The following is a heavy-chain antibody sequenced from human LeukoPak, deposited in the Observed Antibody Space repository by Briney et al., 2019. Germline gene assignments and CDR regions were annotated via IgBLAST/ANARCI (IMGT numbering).Heavy chain of an antibody. J-gene: IGHJ4*02. D-gene: IGHD5-24*01. CDR2: IYYSGST. Sequence: SETLSLTCTVSGGXISSYYWSWIRQPPGKGLEWIGYIYYSGSTNYNPSLKSRVTISVDTSKNQLSLKLSSVTAADTAVYYCARLIDRRDGYNYVDYWGQGTLVTVSS. V-gene: IGHV4-59*08. CDR1: GGXISSYY. CDR3: ARLIDRRDGYNYVDY.